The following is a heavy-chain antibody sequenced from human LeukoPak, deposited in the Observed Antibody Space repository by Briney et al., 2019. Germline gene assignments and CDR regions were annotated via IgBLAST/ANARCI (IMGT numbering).Heavy chain of an antibody. V-gene: IGHV3-21*01. CDR1: GFTFSSYS. CDR2: ISSSSSYI. CDR3: ARAFRGSGSYFGY. D-gene: IGHD3-10*01. Sequence: PGGSLRLSCAASGFTFSSYSMNWVRQAPGKGLEWVSSISSSSSYIYYADSVKGRFTISRDNAKDSLYLQMNSLRAEDTAVYYCARAFRGSGSYFGYWGQGTLVTVSS. J-gene: IGHJ4*02.